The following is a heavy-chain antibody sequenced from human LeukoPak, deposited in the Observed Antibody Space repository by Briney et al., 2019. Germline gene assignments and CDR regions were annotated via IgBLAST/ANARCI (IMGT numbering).Heavy chain of an antibody. Sequence: PSETLSLTCTVSGASISGSNVYWGWIRQAPGKGLEWIGNIFDTGSTYIKSSLESRVTKSVDTSKNQFFLKLSSVTVADTAIYYCARAVVRVSCGRDCYSDYFDYWGQGILVTVSS. CDR2: IFDTGST. CDR1: GASISGSNVY. D-gene: IGHD2-21*02. V-gene: IGHV4-39*07. J-gene: IGHJ4*02. CDR3: ARAVVRVSCGRDCYSDYFDY.